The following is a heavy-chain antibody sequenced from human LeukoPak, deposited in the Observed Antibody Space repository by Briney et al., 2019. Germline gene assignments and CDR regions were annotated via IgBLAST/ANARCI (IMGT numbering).Heavy chain of an antibody. CDR3: ARDSRNYDFWSGYYTRGFDP. J-gene: IGHJ5*02. Sequence: TFSSYGMSWVRQAPGKGLEWIGSMYYSGSTYYNPSLKSRVTISVDTSKNQFSLKLSSVTAADTAVYYCARDSRNYDFWSGYYTRGFDPWGQGTLVTVSS. CDR1: TFSSYG. D-gene: IGHD3-3*01. CDR2: MYYSGST. V-gene: IGHV4-39*07.